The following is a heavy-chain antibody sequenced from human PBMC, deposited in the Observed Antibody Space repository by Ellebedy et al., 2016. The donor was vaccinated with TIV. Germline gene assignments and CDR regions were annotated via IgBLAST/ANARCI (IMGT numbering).Heavy chain of an antibody. CDR3: ARVRGYYGSGSYHPLDY. Sequence: GGSLRLSXAASGFTLSRYAIHWVRQAPGKGLHWVAVISSDGSNKYFADSVKGRSTISRDNSKNTLYLQMSSLRPEDTAVYYCARVRGYYGSGSYHPLDYWGQGTLVTVSS. CDR1: GFTLSRYA. V-gene: IGHV3-30*04. D-gene: IGHD3-10*01. CDR2: ISSDGSNK. J-gene: IGHJ4*02.